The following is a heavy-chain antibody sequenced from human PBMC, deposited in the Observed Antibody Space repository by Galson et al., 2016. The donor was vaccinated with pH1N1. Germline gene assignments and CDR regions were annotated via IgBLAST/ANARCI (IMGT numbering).Heavy chain of an antibody. CDR1: GYSISSGSY. CDR2: IYHSGST. Sequence: SETLSLTCAVSGYSISSGSYWGWIRQPPRKGLEWIGSIYHSGSTYYNPSLKSRVTISTDTSKNHFSLKLSSVTAADTAIYYCATFTKTISFDAFHIWGQGTVVTVSS. V-gene: IGHV4-38-2*01. J-gene: IGHJ3*02. CDR3: ATFTKTISFDAFHI. D-gene: IGHD3-9*01.